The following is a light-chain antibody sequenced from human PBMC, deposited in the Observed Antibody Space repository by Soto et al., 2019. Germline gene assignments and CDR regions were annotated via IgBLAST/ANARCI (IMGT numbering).Light chain of an antibody. V-gene: IGLV1-44*01. CDR2: TNN. Sequence: QLVLTQPPSASGTPGQRVTISCSGSSSNIGRNAVNWYHQLPGTAPKLVIHTNNQRPSGVPERFSGSKSGTSASLAISGLQSEDEADYYCAAWDDSLNGVLFGGGTKLTVL. J-gene: IGLJ2*01. CDR1: SSNIGRNA. CDR3: AAWDDSLNGVL.